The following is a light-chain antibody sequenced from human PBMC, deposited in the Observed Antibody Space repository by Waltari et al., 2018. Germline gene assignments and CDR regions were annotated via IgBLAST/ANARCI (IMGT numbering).Light chain of an antibody. V-gene: IGKV1-9*01. J-gene: IGKJ5*01. CDR3: QQLNEYPIT. Sequence: DIQLTQSPSFLSASVGGIVTITCRASQGLTSFFAWYQQKPGKAPKLLIYDISTLQTGVPSRFSGSGSGTEFTLTISSLQPEDSATYYCQQLNEYPITFGQGTRVETK. CDR1: QGLTSF. CDR2: DIS.